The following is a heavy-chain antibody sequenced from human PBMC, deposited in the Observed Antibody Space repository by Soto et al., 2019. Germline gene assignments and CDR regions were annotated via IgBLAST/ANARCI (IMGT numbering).Heavy chain of an antibody. CDR2: IKPDESEK. CDR1: GFTFSDSW. CDR3: VRGGSNYAS. D-gene: IGHD4-4*01. V-gene: IGHV3-7*01. J-gene: IGHJ5*02. Sequence: EVQLVESGGGLVQPGGSLRLCCTASGFTFSDSWITVVRQAAGKGLEWVARIKPDESEKKYADSVKGRFSISRDNAKNSMYLQMDNLRGEDTAVYYCVRGGSNYASWGQGTLVTLSS.